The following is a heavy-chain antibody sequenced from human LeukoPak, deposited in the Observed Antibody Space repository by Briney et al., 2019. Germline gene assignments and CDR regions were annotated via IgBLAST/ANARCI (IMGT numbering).Heavy chain of an antibody. J-gene: IGHJ4*02. D-gene: IGHD6-19*01. CDR3: AKAGIEVLKGKYYFDY. Sequence: GGSLRLSCAASGFSFGTYAMTWVRQVPGKGLEWVSAISGSGGSTYSADSVKGRFTISRDSSKNTLYLQMNSLRAEDTAVYFCAKAGIEVLKGKYYFDYWGQGTLVTVSS. CDR2: ISGSGGST. V-gene: IGHV3-23*01. CDR1: GFSFGTYA.